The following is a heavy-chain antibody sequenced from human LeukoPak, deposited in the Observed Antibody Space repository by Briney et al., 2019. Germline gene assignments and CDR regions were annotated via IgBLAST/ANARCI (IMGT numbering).Heavy chain of an antibody. CDR3: AKGCTSASCYRTFDF. V-gene: IGHV3-11*01. Sequence: PGGSLRLSCAASGFTFSDYYMSWLRQAPGKGLEWVSYISSSGSTMYYADSVKGRFTISRDNAKYSLYLQMNSLRADDTAVYYCAKGCTSASCYRTFDFWGQGTLVTVSS. CDR2: ISSSGSTM. J-gene: IGHJ4*02. CDR1: GFTFSDYY. D-gene: IGHD2-2*01.